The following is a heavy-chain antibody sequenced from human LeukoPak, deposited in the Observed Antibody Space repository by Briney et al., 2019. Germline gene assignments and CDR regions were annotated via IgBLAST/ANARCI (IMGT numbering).Heavy chain of an antibody. J-gene: IGHJ4*02. V-gene: IGHV1-3*01. Sequence: ASVKVSCKTSGYTFTNYAIHWVRQAPGQRLEWMGWINAGYGNTKYSQEFQGRATLTSDTSANTAYMDLSSLKSEDTAVYYCARDRGDGYNYEGLDFWGQGTLVTVSS. D-gene: IGHD5-24*01. CDR3: ARDRGDGYNYEGLDF. CDR2: INAGYGNT. CDR1: GYTFTNYA.